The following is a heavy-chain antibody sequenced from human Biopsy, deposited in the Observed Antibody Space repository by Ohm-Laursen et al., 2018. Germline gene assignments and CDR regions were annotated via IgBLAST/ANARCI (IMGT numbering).Heavy chain of an antibody. J-gene: IGHJ5*02. D-gene: IGHD3-22*01. Sequence: TLSCTCTVSGGSISSGGSYWSWPRKRPGRGLEWIGYIFNSENTYYNPSLKNLITISGDTSKNQFSLKLNSVTAADTAVYYCARGDYFDSNGYFWFDPWGQGTLVTVSS. V-gene: IGHV4-31*01. CDR2: IFNSENT. CDR1: GGSISSGGSY. CDR3: ARGDYFDSNGYFWFDP.